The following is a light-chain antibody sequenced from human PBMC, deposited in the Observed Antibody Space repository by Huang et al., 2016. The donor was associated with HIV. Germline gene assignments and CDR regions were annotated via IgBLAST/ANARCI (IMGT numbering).Light chain of an antibody. J-gene: IGKJ1*01. CDR3: HQYDDTPQT. V-gene: IGKV4-1*01. CDR2: CAS. CDR1: QGVLKTSNNKNC. Sequence: DIVVTQSPDSLALSLGGRAAINCTASQGVLKTSNNKNCLSWYQLKTGQPPKLLIYCASTRASGVPDRFSGSGSGTHFTLTIASLQAEDVAVYYCHQYDDTPQTFGQGTKVEVK.